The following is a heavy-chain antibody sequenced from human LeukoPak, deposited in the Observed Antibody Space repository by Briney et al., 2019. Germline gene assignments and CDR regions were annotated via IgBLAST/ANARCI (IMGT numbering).Heavy chain of an antibody. CDR2: IYYSGST. J-gene: IGHJ4*02. CDR1: GGSISTYY. Sequence: SETLSLTCTVSGGSISTYYWSWIRQPPGKGLEWIAYIYYSGSTSYNPSLKTRVTISVDMSKNQFSLKLSSVAAADTAVYYCARHSRYGDFDYWGQGTLLTVSS. D-gene: IGHD4-17*01. V-gene: IGHV4-59*08. CDR3: ARHSRYGDFDY.